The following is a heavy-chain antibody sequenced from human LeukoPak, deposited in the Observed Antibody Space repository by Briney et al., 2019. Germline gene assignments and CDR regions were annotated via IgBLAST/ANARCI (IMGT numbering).Heavy chain of an antibody. CDR2: IYSGGST. D-gene: IGHD1-1*01. J-gene: IGHJ4*02. V-gene: IGHV3-66*01. Sequence: GGSLRLSCAASGFTVSSDYMSWVRQAPGKGLEWVSVIYSGGSTYYADSVKGRFTISRDNSKNTLYLQMNSLRAEDTAVYYCARGPQLGWEDDWGQGTLVTVSS. CDR3: ARGPQLGWEDD. CDR1: GFTVSSDY.